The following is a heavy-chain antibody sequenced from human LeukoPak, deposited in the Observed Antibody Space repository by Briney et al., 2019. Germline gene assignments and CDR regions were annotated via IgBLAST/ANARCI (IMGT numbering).Heavy chain of an antibody. Sequence: SETLSLTCNVSGGSMSNIYYWGWIRQPPGKGLEWIGNIYYSGSTSYNPSLKSRVTISVDTSKNQFSLKLSSVTAADTAVYFCAGDYGDYYFDYWGQGTLVTVSS. D-gene: IGHD4-17*01. CDR1: GGSMSNIYY. J-gene: IGHJ4*02. V-gene: IGHV4-39*07. CDR3: AGDYGDYYFDY. CDR2: IYYSGST.